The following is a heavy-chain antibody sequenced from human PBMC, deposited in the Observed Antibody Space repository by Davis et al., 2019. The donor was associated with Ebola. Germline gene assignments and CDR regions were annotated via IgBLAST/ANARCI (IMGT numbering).Heavy chain of an antibody. V-gene: IGHV4-59*12. Sequence: MPSETLSLTCAVYGGSFSGYYWSWIRQPPGKGLEWIGYIYYSGSTNYNPSLKSRVTISVDTSKNQFSLKLSSVTAADTAVYYCARGLTYYYDSSGYYWGQGTLVTVSS. CDR2: IYYSGST. CDR3: ARGLTYYYDSSGYY. J-gene: IGHJ4*02. CDR1: GGSFSGYY. D-gene: IGHD3-22*01.